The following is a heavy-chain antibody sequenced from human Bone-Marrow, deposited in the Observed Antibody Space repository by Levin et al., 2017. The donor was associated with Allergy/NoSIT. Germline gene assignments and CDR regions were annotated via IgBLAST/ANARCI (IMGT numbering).Heavy chain of an antibody. V-gene: IGHV1-2*02. Sequence: ASVKVSCKTSGYTFTDYDLYWVRQAPGQGLEWMGWVLPSSGYTNFAQSVLGRVTLTTDTSINTAYLHLSSLTSDDTAVYYCARGCYDTSGYYSPRPRGAFHVWGRGTMVTVSS. CDR2: VLPSSGYT. D-gene: IGHD3-22*01. J-gene: IGHJ3*01. CDR3: ARGCYDTSGYYSPRPRGAFHV. CDR1: GYTFTDYD.